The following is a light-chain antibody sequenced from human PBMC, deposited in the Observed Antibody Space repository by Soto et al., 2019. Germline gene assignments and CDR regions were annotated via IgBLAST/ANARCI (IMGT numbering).Light chain of an antibody. CDR1: SGDIGSYNR. CDR2: EVT. Sequence: QSALTQPASVSGSPGQSITISCTGTSGDIGSYNRVSWYQQHPGKAPKLIIYEVTDRPSGISNRFSGSKSGNTASLTISGLQAEDEADYYCTSYTNTHTLPVSGTGTKLTVL. J-gene: IGLJ1*01. V-gene: IGLV2-14*01. CDR3: TSYTNTHTLPV.